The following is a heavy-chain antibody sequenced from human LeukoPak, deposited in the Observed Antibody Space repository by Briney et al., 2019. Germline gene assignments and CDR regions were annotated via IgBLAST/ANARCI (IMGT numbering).Heavy chain of an antibody. J-gene: IGHJ4*02. CDR2: IIPILGIA. Sequence: SVRVSCKASGGTVTIYAISWVRQASGQGVEWVGRIIPILGIANYAQKFQGRVTITADKSTSTAYMELSSLRSEDTAVYYCARRPNYYDSSGYHYWGQGTLVTVSS. D-gene: IGHD3-22*01. CDR1: GGTVTIYA. V-gene: IGHV1-69*04. CDR3: ARRPNYYDSSGYHY.